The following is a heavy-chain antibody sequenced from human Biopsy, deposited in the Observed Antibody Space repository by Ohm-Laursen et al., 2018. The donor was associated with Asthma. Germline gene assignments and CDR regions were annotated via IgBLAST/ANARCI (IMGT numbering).Heavy chain of an antibody. J-gene: IGHJ1*01. V-gene: IGHV3-7*01. CDR3: ARTFHFWSPHHAEHYQR. Sequence: SLRLSCAAPGFTFGDYWMSWVRQVPGKGLEWVANIKHDGSEKNHVDSLKGRFTISRDNAKNSLYLQMNSLRAEDTAVYYCARTFHFWSPHHAEHYQRWGQGTLVTVSS. CDR1: GFTFGDYW. CDR2: IKHDGSEK. D-gene: IGHD3-3*02.